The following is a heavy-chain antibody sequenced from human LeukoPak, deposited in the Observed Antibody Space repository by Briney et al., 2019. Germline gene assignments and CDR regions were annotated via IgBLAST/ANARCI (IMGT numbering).Heavy chain of an antibody. J-gene: IGHJ6*03. D-gene: IGHD2-2*01. V-gene: IGHV3-64*01. CDR2: ISSNGGST. Sequence: GGSLRLSCAASGFTFSSYAMHWVRQAPGKGLEYVSAISSNGGSTYYANSVKGRFTISRDNSKNTLYLQMGSLRAEDMAVYYCARVVRFCSSTSCSNYYYHYMDVWGKGTTVTVSS. CDR1: GFTFSSYA. CDR3: ARVVRFCSSTSCSNYYYHYMDV.